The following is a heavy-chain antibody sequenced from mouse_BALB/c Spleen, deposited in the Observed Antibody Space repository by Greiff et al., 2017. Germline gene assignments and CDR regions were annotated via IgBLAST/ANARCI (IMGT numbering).Heavy chain of an antibody. CDR1: GYTFTSYW. CDR3: ARKYGNYDAMDY. J-gene: IGHJ4*01. V-gene: IGHV1S132*01. CDR2: IFPGTGTT. Sequence: QDQLQQSGAELVKPGASVKLSCKTSGYTFTSYWIQWVKQRPGQGLGWIGEIFPGTGTTYYNEKFKGKATLTIDTSSSTAYMQLSSLTSEDSAVYFCARKYGNYDAMDYWGQGTSVTVSS. D-gene: IGHD2-10*02.